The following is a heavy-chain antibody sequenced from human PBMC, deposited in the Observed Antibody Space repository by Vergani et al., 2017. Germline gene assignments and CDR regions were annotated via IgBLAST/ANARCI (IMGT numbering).Heavy chain of an antibody. Sequence: VQLVESGGGLVQPGGSLRLSCSASGFSFNSYWMHWVCQVPGKGLLWVSRIKSDGSITAYADSVKGRFTISRDNAQNTLYLQMNSLRVEDTGVYYCARARCIETCYMSNWLDSWGQGTLVTVSS. CDR2: IKSDGSIT. CDR1: GFSFNSYW. CDR3: ARARCIETCYMSNWLDS. J-gene: IGHJ5*01. V-gene: IGHV3-74*03. D-gene: IGHD3-9*01.